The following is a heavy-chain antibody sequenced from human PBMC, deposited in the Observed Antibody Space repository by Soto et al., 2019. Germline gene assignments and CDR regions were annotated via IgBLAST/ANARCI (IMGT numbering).Heavy chain of an antibody. CDR1: GYSFTSYW. Sequence: PGESLKISCKGAGYSFTSYWIGWVRQMPGKGLEWMGIIYPGDSDTRYSPSFQGQVTISADKSISTAYLQWSSLKASDTAMYYCARPREAGRNYYGVDVWGQGTTVTVSS. D-gene: IGHD6-19*01. CDR2: IYPGDSDT. CDR3: ARPREAGRNYYGVDV. J-gene: IGHJ6*02. V-gene: IGHV5-51*01.